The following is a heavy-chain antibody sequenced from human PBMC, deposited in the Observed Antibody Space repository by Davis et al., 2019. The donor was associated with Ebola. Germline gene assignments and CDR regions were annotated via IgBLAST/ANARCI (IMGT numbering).Heavy chain of an antibody. J-gene: IGHJ6*02. CDR1: GFTFSSYW. Sequence: GESLKISCAASGFTFSSYWMSWVRQAPGKGLEWVANIKQDGSEKYYVDSVKGRFTISRDNAKNSLYLQMNSLRAEDTAVYYCAREEYCSSTSCYTEDYYYYGMDVWGQGTTVTVSS. CDR3: AREEYCSSTSCYTEDYYYYGMDV. V-gene: IGHV3-7*03. D-gene: IGHD2-2*02. CDR2: IKQDGSEK.